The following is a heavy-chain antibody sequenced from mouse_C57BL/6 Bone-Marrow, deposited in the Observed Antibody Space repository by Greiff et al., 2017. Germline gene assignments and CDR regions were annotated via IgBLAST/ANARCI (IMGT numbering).Heavy chain of an antibody. CDR2: IHPNSGST. J-gene: IGHJ1*03. CDR3: ARDYGSRRRYFDV. Sequence: VQLQQPGAELVKPGASVKLSCKASGYTFTSYWMHWVKQRPGQGLEWIGMIHPNSGSTNYNEKFKSKATLTVDKSSSTAYMQLSSLTSEDSAVYYCARDYGSRRRYFDVWGTGTTVTVPS. V-gene: IGHV1-64*01. CDR1: GYTFTSYW. D-gene: IGHD1-1*01.